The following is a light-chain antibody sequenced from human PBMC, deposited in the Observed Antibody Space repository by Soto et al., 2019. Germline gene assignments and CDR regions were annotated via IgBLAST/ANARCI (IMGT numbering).Light chain of an antibody. CDR3: QQHTNWPRT. J-gene: IGKJ1*01. CDR1: QSVSGN. Sequence: EIVMTQSPATLSVSPGERATLSCRASQSVSGNLAWYQHKPGQAPRLLIYDASNRATGIPARFSGSGSGTDFTLTISSLEPEDFAVYYCQQHTNWPRTFGQGTKVEIK. V-gene: IGKV3D-15*01. CDR2: DAS.